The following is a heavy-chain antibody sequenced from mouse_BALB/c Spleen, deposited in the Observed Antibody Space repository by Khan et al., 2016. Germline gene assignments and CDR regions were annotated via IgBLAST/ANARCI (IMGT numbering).Heavy chain of an antibody. CDR1: GFTFSNYW. J-gene: IGHJ1*01. V-gene: IGHV6-6*02. Sequence: EVKLEESGAGLVKPGGSMKLSCAVSGFTFSNYWMNWVRQSPAKGLEWVADIRWKSNNYATHSAESVKGRITISRDDSKSSVFLQMNNLRAEDTGIYYCTRDGYFDVWGAGTTVTVSS. CDR2: IRWKSNNYAT. CDR3: TRDGYFDV.